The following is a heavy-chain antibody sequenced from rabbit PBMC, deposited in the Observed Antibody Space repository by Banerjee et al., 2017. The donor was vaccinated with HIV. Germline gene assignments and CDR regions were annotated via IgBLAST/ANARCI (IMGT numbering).Heavy chain of an antibody. Sequence: EESGGDLVKPEGSLTLTCTASGFSFSSSYWVCWVRQAPGKGLEWIACIYTGSSDNTYYARWAKGRFTISKTSSTTVTLQMTSLTAADTATYFCARTGVSGYHDYFNLWGPGTLVTVS. CDR1: GFSFSSSYW. CDR2: IYTGSSDNT. J-gene: IGHJ4*01. CDR3: ARTGVSGYHDYFNL. V-gene: IGHV1S45*01. D-gene: IGHD1-1*01.